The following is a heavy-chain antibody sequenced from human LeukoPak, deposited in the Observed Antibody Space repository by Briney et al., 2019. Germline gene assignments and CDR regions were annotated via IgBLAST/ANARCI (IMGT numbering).Heavy chain of an antibody. CDR3: ARGLKDLGAFDI. CDR1: GGTFSSYA. Sequence: ASVKVSCKASGGTFSSYAISWVRQAPGQGLEWMGGIIPNFGTAYFAQKFQGRVTITTDESTSTAYMELSSLRSEDTAVYYCARGLKDLGAFDIWGQGTMVTVSS. J-gene: IGHJ3*02. V-gene: IGHV1-69*05. D-gene: IGHD7-27*01. CDR2: IIPNFGTA.